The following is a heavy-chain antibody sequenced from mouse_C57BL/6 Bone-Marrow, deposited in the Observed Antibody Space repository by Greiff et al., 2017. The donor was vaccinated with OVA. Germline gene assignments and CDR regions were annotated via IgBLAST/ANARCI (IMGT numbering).Heavy chain of an antibody. CDR2: IYPGSGST. CDR1: GYTFTSYW. J-gene: IGHJ2*01. Sequence: QVQLQQPGAELVKPGALVKMSCKASGYTFTSYWITWVKQRPGQGLEWIGDIYPGSGSTNYNEKFKSKATLTVDTSSSTAYMQLSSLTSEDSAVYYCAREEVYYGSLFFDYWGQGTTLTVSS. D-gene: IGHD1-1*01. V-gene: IGHV1-55*01. CDR3: AREEVYYGSLFFDY.